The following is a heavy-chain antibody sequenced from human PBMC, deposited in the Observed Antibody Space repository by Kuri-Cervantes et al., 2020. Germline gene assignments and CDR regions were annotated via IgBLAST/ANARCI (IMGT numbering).Heavy chain of an antibody. CDR1: GGSISSYY. Sequence: SETLSLTCTVSGGSISSYYWSWIRQPPGKGLEWIGYIYYSGSTNYNPSLKSRVTISVDTSKNQFSLKLSSVTAADTAVYYCARDNYGSGSYFLIGGRGFDPWGQGTLVTVSS. CDR2: IYYSGST. J-gene: IGHJ5*02. CDR3: ARDNYGSGSYFLIGGRGFDP. V-gene: IGHV4-59*01. D-gene: IGHD3-10*01.